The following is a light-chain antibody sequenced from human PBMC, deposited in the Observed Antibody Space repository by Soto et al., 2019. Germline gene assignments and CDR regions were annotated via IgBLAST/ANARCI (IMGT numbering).Light chain of an antibody. CDR2: EAS. V-gene: IGKV1-39*01. J-gene: IGKJ1*01. CDR1: QSISNY. Sequence: DIQMAQSPSSLSASVGDRVTITCRASQSISNYLNWYQQKSGEVPKLLIYEASRLHSGVPSRFSCSGSGTDFTLTISSLQPEDFATYYCQHTYSTFGQGTKVELK. CDR3: QHTYST.